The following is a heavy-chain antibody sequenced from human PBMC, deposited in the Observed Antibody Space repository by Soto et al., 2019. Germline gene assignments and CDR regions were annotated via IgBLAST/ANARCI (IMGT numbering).Heavy chain of an antibody. J-gene: IGHJ4*02. CDR1: GFSFSTYW. CDR3: AVLYADY. CDR2: IKPDGSQK. V-gene: IGHV3-7*01. D-gene: IGHD2-2*01. Sequence: EVQLVESGGGLVQPGGSLRLSCAASGFSFSTYWMTWVRQAPGKGLEWVANIKPDGSQKYYVDSVKGRFTISRDNAKRSVYLQMDSLRVEDTALYFCAVLYADYWGQGALVTVSS.